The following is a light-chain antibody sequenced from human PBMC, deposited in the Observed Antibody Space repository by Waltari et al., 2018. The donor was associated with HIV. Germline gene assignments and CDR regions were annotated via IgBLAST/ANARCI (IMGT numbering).Light chain of an antibody. Sequence: QSLLTQPPYASATPGPRLTISCSGSSFILGRNTLSWYQQLPGTAPKPLIYTNAQRPSGVPDRFSGSKSGTSASLAISGLQSGDEADYYCATWDDSLNGLIFGGGTKLSVL. J-gene: IGLJ2*01. CDR3: ATWDDSLNGLI. CDR1: SFILGRNT. CDR2: TNA. V-gene: IGLV1-44*01.